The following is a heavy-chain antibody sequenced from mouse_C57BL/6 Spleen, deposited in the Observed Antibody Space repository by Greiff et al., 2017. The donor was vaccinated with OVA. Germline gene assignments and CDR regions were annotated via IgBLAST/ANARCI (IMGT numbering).Heavy chain of an antibody. D-gene: IGHD1-1*01. CDR1: GYTFTDYY. CDR2: INPNNGGT. CDR3: ARSNYYGSSYDYYAMDY. V-gene: IGHV1-26*01. Sequence: VQLQQSGPELVKPGASVKISCKASGYTFTDYYMNWVKQSHGKSLEWIGDINPNNGGTRYNQKFKGKATMTVDKSSSTAYMELRSLTSEDSAVYYCARSNYYGSSYDYYAMDYWGQGTSVTVSS. J-gene: IGHJ4*01.